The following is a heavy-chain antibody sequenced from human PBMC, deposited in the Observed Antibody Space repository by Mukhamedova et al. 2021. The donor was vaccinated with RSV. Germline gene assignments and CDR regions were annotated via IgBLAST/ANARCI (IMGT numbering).Heavy chain of an antibody. Sequence: VRQAPGKGLEYVSAISSNGGSTYYADSVKGRFTISRDNSKNTLYLQMSSLRPEDTAVYYCVKAPGRVVVAATDDYWGQGTLVTV. V-gene: IGHV3-64D*06. J-gene: IGHJ4*02. CDR2: ISSNGGST. D-gene: IGHD2-15*01. CDR3: VKAPGRVVVAATDDY.